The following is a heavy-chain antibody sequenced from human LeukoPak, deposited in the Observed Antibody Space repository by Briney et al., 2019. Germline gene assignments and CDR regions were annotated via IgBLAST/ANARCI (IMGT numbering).Heavy chain of an antibody. D-gene: IGHD1-26*01. CDR1: GYTFSRYA. Sequence: GGSLRLSFAASGYTFSRYAIQWVRQAPGKGLEWVALISYDGSNKYYADSVKGRFTISRDNSKNTLYLQMNSLRAEDTAVYYCARSRASYWYFDLWGRGTLVTVSS. CDR3: ARSRASYWYFDL. J-gene: IGHJ2*01. CDR2: ISYDGSNK. V-gene: IGHV3-30*03.